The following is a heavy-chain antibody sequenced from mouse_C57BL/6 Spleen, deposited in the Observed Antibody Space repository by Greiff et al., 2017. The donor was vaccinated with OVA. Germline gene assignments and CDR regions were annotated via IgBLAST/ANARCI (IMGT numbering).Heavy chain of an antibody. V-gene: IGHV5-6*01. D-gene: IGHD2-4*01. J-gene: IGHJ2*01. CDR2: ISSGGSYN. Sequence: EVQGVESGGDLVKPGGSLKLSCAASGFTFSSYGMSWVRQTPDKRLEWVATISSGGSYNYYPDSVKGRFTISRDNAKNTLYLQMSSLKSEDTAMYYCARNTSDDYDSRYFDYWGQGTTLTVSS. CDR3: ARNTSDDYDSRYFDY. CDR1: GFTFSSYG.